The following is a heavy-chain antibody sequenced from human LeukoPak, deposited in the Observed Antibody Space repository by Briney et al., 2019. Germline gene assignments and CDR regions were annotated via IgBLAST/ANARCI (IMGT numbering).Heavy chain of an antibody. CDR3: ARDRGSITMVRGVNYW. Sequence: PGGSLRLSCEASGFTFSGHSMNWVRQAPGKGLGWVSYISSGSETRYYADSVKGRFTISRDNAKNSLYLQMNSLRAEDTAIYYCARDRGSITMVRGVNYWWGQGTLVTVSS. J-gene: IGHJ4*02. V-gene: IGHV3-48*04. D-gene: IGHD3-10*01. CDR1: GFTFSGHS. CDR2: ISSGSETR.